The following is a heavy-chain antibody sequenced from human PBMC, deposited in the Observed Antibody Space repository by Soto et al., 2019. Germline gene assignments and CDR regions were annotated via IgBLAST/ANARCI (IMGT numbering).Heavy chain of an antibody. V-gene: IGHV1-69*12. CDR1: GGTFSSYA. J-gene: IGHJ4*02. Sequence: QVQLVQSGAEVKKPGSSVKVSCKASGGTFSSYAISWVRQAPGQGLEWMGGIIPIFGTANHAQKFQGRVTITADESTSTAYMELSSLRSEDTAVYYCARGSNYDSSGYYSAFGYWGQGTLVTVSS. CDR3: ARGSNYDSSGYYSAFGY. D-gene: IGHD3-22*01. CDR2: IIPIFGTA.